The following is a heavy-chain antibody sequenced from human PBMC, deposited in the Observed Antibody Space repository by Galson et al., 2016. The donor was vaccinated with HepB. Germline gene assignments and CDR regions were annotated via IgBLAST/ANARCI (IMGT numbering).Heavy chain of an antibody. D-gene: IGHD6-19*01. J-gene: IGHJ4*02. Sequence: SLRLSCAASGFNFDDYAMHWVRQAPGKGLEWVSTITWNSGSINYADSVKGRFTISRDNAKNSLFLQMNGLRTEDTAFYYCARGSGLYRMMNYWGQGTLVTVSS. CDR3: ARGSGLYRMMNY. CDR1: GFNFDDYA. V-gene: IGHV3-9*01. CDR2: ITWNSGSI.